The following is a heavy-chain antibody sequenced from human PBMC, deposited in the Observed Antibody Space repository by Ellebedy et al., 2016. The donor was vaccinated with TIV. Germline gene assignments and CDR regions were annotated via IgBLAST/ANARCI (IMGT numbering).Heavy chain of an antibody. J-gene: IGHJ4*02. D-gene: IGHD2-21*01. CDR2: IKQDGSEK. V-gene: IGHV3-7*01. CDR1: GFTFSNYW. CDR3: AREVGGGGAY. Sequence: GGSLRLSXAASGFTFSNYWMAWVRQAPGKGLEWVANIKQDGSEKYYVDSVKGRFTISRDNAKISLYLQMSSLRAEDTAVYYCAREVGGGGAYWGQGTLVTVSS.